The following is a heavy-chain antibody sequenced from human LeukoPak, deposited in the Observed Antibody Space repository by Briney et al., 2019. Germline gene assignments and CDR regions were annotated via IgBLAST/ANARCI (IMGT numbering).Heavy chain of an antibody. CDR2: IYCSGST. CDR1: GVSISSYY. D-gene: IGHD5-24*01. V-gene: IGHV4-59*01. Sequence: KPSETLSLTCTVSGVSISSYYWSWIRQPPGKGLEWIGYIYCSGSTNYNPSLKSRVTISVDTSKNQFSLKLSSVTAADTAVYYCARELGRWLQRDAFDIWGQGTMVTVSS. CDR3: ARELGRWLQRDAFDI. J-gene: IGHJ3*02.